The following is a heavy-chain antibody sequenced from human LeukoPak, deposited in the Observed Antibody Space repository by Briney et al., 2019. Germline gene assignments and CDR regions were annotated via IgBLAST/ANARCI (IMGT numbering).Heavy chain of an antibody. Sequence: PSETLSLTCAVYGGSFSGYYWSWIRQPPGKGLEWIGEINHSGSTNYNPSLKSRVTISVDTSKNQFSLKLSSVTAADTAVYYCARHEDPTPRGLVNYYYGMDVWGQGTTVTVSS. CDR2: INHSGST. CDR1: GGSFSGYY. CDR3: ARHEDPTPRGLVNYYYGMDV. D-gene: IGHD2-15*01. V-gene: IGHV4-34*01. J-gene: IGHJ6*02.